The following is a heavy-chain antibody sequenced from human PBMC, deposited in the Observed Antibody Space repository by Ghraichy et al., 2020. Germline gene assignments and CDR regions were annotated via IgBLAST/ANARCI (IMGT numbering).Heavy chain of an antibody. J-gene: IGHJ4*02. CDR2: IKTKSDGETT. D-gene: IGHD3-16*02. CDR1: GFTFYNAW. Sequence: GGSLRLSCAASGFTFYNAWMSWVRQAPGKGLEWVGRIKTKSDGETTDYAAPVKGRFTISRDDSKNTLYLQMNSLKTEDTAMYYCTAEAYNYIWGSYRYKFDYWGQGTLVTVSS. CDR3: TAEAYNYIWGSYRYKFDY. V-gene: IGHV3-15*01.